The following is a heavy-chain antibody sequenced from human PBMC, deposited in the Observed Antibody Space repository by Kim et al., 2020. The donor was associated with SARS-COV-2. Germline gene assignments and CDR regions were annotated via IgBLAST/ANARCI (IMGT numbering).Heavy chain of an antibody. J-gene: IGHJ6*02. CDR3: ARDYYGGSGYYPDDYGMDV. V-gene: IGHV1-18*01. D-gene: IGHD3-22*01. CDR2: ISAYNGNT. CDR1: GYTFTSYG. Sequence: ASVKVSCKASGYTFTSYGISWVRQAPGQGLEWMGWISAYNGNTNYAQKLQGRVTMTTDTSTSTAYMELRSLRSDDTAVYYCARDYYGGSGYYPDDYGMDVWGQGTTVTVSS.